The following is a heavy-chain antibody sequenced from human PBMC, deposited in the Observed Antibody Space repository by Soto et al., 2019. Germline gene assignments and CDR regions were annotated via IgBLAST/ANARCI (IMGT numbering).Heavy chain of an antibody. CDR1: GYTFTSYA. Sequence: QVQLVQSGAEEKKPGASVKVSCKASGYTFTSYAMHWVRQAPGQRLEWMGWINAGNGNTIYSQKFQGRVTITRDTSASTAYMELSSLRSEDTAVYYCARAWVVVTAPDYWGQGTLVTVSS. CDR2: INAGNGNT. CDR3: ARAWVVVTAPDY. D-gene: IGHD2-21*02. J-gene: IGHJ4*02. V-gene: IGHV1-3*05.